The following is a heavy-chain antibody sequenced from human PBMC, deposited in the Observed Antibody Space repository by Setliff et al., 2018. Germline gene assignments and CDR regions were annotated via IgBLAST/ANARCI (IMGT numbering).Heavy chain of an antibody. V-gene: IGHV1-18*04. D-gene: IGHD5-18*01. CDR2: ISGYNGNT. CDR3: ATFRGYTYGYDY. CDR1: GYTFTNFG. J-gene: IGHJ4*02. Sequence: GASVKVSCKTSGYTFTNFGISWVRQAPGQGLEWMGWISGYNGNTIYAQNFQDRVTMTTDASTNTAYMELRSLGSDDTAVYYCATFRGYTYGYDYWGQGTLVTVSS.